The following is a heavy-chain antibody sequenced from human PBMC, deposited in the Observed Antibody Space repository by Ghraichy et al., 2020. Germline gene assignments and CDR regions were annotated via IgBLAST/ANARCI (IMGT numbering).Heavy chain of an antibody. V-gene: IGHV3-7*01. J-gene: IGHJ6*03. D-gene: IGHD3-3*01. CDR3: ARLNYDFWSGHAPRDSYYYYYYYMDV. Sequence: GGSLRLSCAASGFTFSSYWMSWVRQAPGKGLEWVANIKQDGSEKYYVDSVKGRFTISRDNAKNSLYLQMNSLRAEDTAVYYCARLNYDFWSGHAPRDSYYYYYYYMDVWGKGTTVTVSS. CDR1: GFTFSSYW. CDR2: IKQDGSEK.